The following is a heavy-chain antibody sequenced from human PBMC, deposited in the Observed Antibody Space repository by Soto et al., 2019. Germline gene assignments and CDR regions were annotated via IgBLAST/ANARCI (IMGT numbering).Heavy chain of an antibody. CDR3: ASPYYDILTGYGYGMDV. V-gene: IGHV4-39*01. Sequence: QLQLQESGPGLVKPSETLSLTCTVSGGSISSSSYYWGWIRQPPGKGLEWIGSIYYSGSTYYNPPLKSRVTISGDTSKNQFSLKLSSVTAADTAVYYCASPYYDILTGYGYGMDVWGQGTTVTVSS. J-gene: IGHJ6*02. CDR2: IYYSGST. D-gene: IGHD3-9*01. CDR1: GGSISSSSYY.